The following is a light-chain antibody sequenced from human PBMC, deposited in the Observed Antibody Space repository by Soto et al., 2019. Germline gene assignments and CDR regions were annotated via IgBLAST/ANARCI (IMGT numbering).Light chain of an antibody. CDR1: SKDVGYYNY. J-gene: IGLJ1*01. CDR3: SSYAGSDYPYV. Sequence: QSVLTQPPSASGSPGQSVTIACTGTSKDVGYYNYVSWYQQPPGKAPKLLIYDVSKRPSGVPDRFSGSKSGNTASLTVSGLQAEDEGDYYCSSYAGSDYPYVLGTGTKVTVL. V-gene: IGLV2-8*01. CDR2: DVS.